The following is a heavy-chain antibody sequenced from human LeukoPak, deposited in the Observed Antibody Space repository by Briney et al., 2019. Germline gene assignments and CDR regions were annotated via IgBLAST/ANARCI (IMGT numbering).Heavy chain of an antibody. Sequence: SQTLSLPCTLSGGPFSIGGYYWSSIRQHPGKGLVCIWYIYYSGSAYYNPSLKSRVTISVDRSKNQFSLKLSSVTAADTAVYYCARVSYGSGSPFDPWGQGTLVTVSS. V-gene: IGHV4-31*03. CDR3: ARVSYGSGSPFDP. CDR1: GGPFSIGGYY. D-gene: IGHD3-10*01. CDR2: IYYSGSA. J-gene: IGHJ5*02.